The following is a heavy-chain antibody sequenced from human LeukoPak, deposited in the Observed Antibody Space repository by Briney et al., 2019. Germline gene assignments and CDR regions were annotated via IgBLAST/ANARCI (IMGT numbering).Heavy chain of an antibody. CDR3: ARHRRAVVPAAKNAFDI. Sequence: SETLSLTCTVSGGSISSSSYYWGWIRQPPGKGLEWIGSIYYSGSTYYNPSLKSRVTISVDTSKNQFSLKLSSVTAADTAVYYCARHRRAVVPAAKNAFDIWGQGTMVTVSS. D-gene: IGHD2-2*01. J-gene: IGHJ3*02. CDR2: IYYSGST. CDR1: GGSISSSSYY. V-gene: IGHV4-39*01.